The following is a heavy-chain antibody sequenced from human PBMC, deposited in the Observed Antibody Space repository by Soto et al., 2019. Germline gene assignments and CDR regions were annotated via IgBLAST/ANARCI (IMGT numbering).Heavy chain of an antibody. CDR1: GGSISSGGYY. Sequence: QVQLQESGPGLVKPSQTLSLTCTVSGGSISSGGYYWSWIRQHPGKGLEWIGYIYYSGSTYYNPYLKSRVTISVDTSKNQFSLKLSSVTAADTAVYYCAGAADCSSTSCYDYYYYGMDVWGQGTTVTVSS. D-gene: IGHD2-2*01. J-gene: IGHJ6*02. V-gene: IGHV4-31*03. CDR2: IYYSGST. CDR3: AGAADCSSTSCYDYYYYGMDV.